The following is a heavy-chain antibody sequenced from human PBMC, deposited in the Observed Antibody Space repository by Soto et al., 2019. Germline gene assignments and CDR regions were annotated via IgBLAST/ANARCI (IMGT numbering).Heavy chain of an antibody. CDR3: AREANTIYAPHGLDV. D-gene: IGHD3-3*01. V-gene: IGHV3-21*01. J-gene: IGHJ6*02. CDR1: GFPFDSYS. Sequence: GGSLGLSCSVSGFPFDSYSMSWVRQAPGQGLEWLASLSSGSFYIFHADSIRGRFTISRDDAKNLLFLQMNSLTIEDTATYYCAREANTIYAPHGLDVWGQGTAVTVSS. CDR2: LSSGSFYI.